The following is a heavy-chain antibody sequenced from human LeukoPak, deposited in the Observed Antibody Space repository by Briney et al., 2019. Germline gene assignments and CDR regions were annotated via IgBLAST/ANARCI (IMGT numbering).Heavy chain of an antibody. CDR3: ARQLEVDY. CDR1: GFTVSSTY. Sequence: GGSLRLSCAASGFTVSSTYMSWVRQAPGKGLEWVSAISGRSGGTYYADSVKGRFTISRDNSKNTLYLHMNSLRADDTAVYYCARQLEVDYWGQGTLVTVSS. D-gene: IGHD1-1*01. CDR2: ISGRSGGT. V-gene: IGHV3-23*01. J-gene: IGHJ4*02.